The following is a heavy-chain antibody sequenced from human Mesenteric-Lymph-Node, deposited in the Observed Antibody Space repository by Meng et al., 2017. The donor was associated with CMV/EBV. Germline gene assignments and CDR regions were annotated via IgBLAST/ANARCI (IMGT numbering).Heavy chain of an antibody. V-gene: IGHV3-21*01. CDR1: GFTFRSYS. Sequence: GESLEISWAASGFTFRSYSMNWVRPAPGKGLEWVSCISRSSRYIYYADSVKGRFTIARDNSENTLFGQMNSLRAEDTAVYFCAKDLSGYCSSTSCYSRAFDVWGQGTMVTVSS. D-gene: IGHD2-2*02. CDR2: ISRSSRYI. CDR3: AKDLSGYCSSTSCYSRAFDV. J-gene: IGHJ3*01.